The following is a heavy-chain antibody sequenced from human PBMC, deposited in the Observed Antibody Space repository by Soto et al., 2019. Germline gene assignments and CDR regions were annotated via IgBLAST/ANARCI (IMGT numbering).Heavy chain of an antibody. CDR2: IHSSGTF. V-gene: IGHV4-4*07. Sequence: SETLSLTCTVSGASISNAYWSWIRQAAGKRLEWIGRIHSSGTFNYNPSLKSRVSISRDTSKNQISLKLSSVTAADTAVYYCARDNIVSKGYGMDVWGQGTAVTVSS. J-gene: IGHJ6*02. D-gene: IGHD5-12*01. CDR1: GASISNAY. CDR3: ARDNIVSKGYGMDV.